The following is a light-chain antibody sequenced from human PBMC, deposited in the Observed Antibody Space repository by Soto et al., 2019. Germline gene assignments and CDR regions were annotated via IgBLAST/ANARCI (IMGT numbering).Light chain of an antibody. CDR1: KAITNY. V-gene: IGKV1-16*01. Sequence: DIQLTQSPSSLSASVGDRVTITCRASKAITNYLAWLRQKPGKPPKTVIYAASSLQSGVPSRFRCSGSGTDFTLTISGLQPEDFATYCCQQYNGKALTFGGGTKLEIK. CDR3: QQYNGKALT. J-gene: IGKJ4*01. CDR2: AAS.